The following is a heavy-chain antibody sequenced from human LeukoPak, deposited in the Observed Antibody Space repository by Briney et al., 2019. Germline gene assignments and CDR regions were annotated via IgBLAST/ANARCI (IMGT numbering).Heavy chain of an antibody. CDR3: ARGGAVQVHQWLVPRSIYYFDY. CDR1: GFTFSSYS. J-gene: IGHJ4*02. V-gene: IGHV3-48*04. CDR2: ISSSGSTI. Sequence: GGSLRLSCAASGFTFSSYSMNWIRQAPGKGLEWVSYISSSGSTIYYADSVKGRFTISRDNAKNSLYLQMNSLRAEDTAVYYCARGGAVQVHQWLVPRSIYYFDYWGQGTLVTVSS. D-gene: IGHD6-19*01.